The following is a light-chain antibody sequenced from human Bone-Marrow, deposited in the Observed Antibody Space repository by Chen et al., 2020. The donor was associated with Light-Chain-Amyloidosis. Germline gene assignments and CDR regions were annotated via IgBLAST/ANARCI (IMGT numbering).Light chain of an antibody. CDR1: QSVSSN. J-gene: IGKJ1*01. Sequence: EIVMTQSPATLSVSPGERDTLSCRASQSVSSNLAWYQQKPGQAPRLLMYDTSTRATGIPARFSGSGSGTEFTLTISSLQSEDFAVYYCQQYNNWPPKGTFGQGTKVEIK. CDR2: DTS. CDR3: QQYNNWPPKGT. V-gene: IGKV3-15*01.